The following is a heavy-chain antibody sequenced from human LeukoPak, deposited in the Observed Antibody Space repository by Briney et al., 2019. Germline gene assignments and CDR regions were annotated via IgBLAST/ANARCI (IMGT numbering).Heavy chain of an antibody. V-gene: IGHV3-23*01. J-gene: IGHJ4*02. CDR3: AKNSPLTKMIVILPPPDS. Sequence: GGSLRLSCAASGLTFSSYSMNWVRQAPGKGLEWISSVSGNGARTYYADSVKGRFTVSRDNSKNTLYLQMNSLRAEDTATYYCAKNSPLTKMIVILPPPDSWGQGSLVAVSS. CDR1: GLTFSSYS. CDR2: VSGNGART. D-gene: IGHD2/OR15-2a*01.